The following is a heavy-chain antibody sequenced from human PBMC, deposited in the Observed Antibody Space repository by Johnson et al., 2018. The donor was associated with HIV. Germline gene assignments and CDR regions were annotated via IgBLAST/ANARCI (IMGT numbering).Heavy chain of an antibody. CDR2: ISSDAHNT. V-gene: IGHV3-30*04. Sequence: QVQLVESGGGVVQPGKSLRLSCAASRFTLRAYTMHWVRQAPGKGLEWVALISSDAHNTYYGDSVKGRFTITRDNSKNTLHLQMNSLRAEDTAVYYCAREGPSERAGFDIWGQGTMVTVSS. CDR1: RFTLRAYT. CDR3: AREGPSERAGFDI. J-gene: IGHJ3*02.